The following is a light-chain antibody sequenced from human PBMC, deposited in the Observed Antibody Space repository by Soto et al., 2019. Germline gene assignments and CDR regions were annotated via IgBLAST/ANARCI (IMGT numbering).Light chain of an antibody. CDR2: LDSDGSH. J-gene: IGLJ2*01. V-gene: IGLV4-69*01. Sequence: QLVLTQSPSASASLGASVKLTCTLSSGHSSYAFAWHQQQPEKGPRYLMKLDSDGSHTKGDAIPVRFSGSSSGAERYLPISSLQSEDEADYYCQTWGTGIHVVFGGGTKVTVL. CDR1: SGHSSYA. CDR3: QTWGTGIHVV.